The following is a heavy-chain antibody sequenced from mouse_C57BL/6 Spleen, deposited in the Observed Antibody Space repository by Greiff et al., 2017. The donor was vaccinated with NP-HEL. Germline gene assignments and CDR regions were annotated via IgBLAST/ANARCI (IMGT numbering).Heavy chain of an antibody. V-gene: IGHV1-15*01. D-gene: IGHD1-1*01. J-gene: IGHJ4*01. CDR3: TRVGIYYGSSGAMGY. Sequence: VQLQQSGAELVRPGASVTLSCKASGYTFTDYEMHWVKQTPVHGLEWIGAIDPETGGTAYNQKFKGKAILTAAKSSSTAYMELRSLSSEDSAVYYCTRVGIYYGSSGAMGYWGKGTSVTVSS. CDR2: IDPETGGT. CDR1: GYTFTDYE.